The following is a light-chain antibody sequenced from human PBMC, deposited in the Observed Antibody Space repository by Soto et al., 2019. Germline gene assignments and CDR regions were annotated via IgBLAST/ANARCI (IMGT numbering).Light chain of an antibody. CDR3: QQYNNWPQT. CDR2: GAS. Sequence: IVMTQSPATLSVSPGERATLSCRASQSVSSNLAWYQQQPGQAPRLLIYGASTRATGIPARFSGSGSGTEFTLTISRLQSEDFAVYYCQQYNNWPQTFGQGTKLEIK. V-gene: IGKV3-15*01. CDR1: QSVSSN. J-gene: IGKJ2*01.